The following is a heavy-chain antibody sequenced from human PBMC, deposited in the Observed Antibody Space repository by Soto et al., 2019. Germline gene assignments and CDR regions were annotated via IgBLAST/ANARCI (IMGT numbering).Heavy chain of an antibody. CDR3: ARSIRGTGMPYYYGMDV. J-gene: IGHJ6*02. CDR1: GGSFSGYY. V-gene: IGHV4-34*01. Sequence: LSLTCAVYGGSFSGYYWSWIRQPPGKGLEWIGEINHSGSTNYNPSLKSRVTISVDTSKNQFSLKLSSVTAADTAVYYCARSIRGTGMPYYYGMDVWGQGTTVTVSS. CDR2: INHSGST. D-gene: IGHD1-1*01.